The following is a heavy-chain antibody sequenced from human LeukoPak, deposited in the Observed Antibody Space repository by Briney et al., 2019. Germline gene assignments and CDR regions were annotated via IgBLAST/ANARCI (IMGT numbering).Heavy chain of an antibody. J-gene: IGHJ4*02. CDR3: AASGYSTRWYYYDF. Sequence: TSETLSLTCTVSGGSISSSSYYWGWIRQPPRKRLEWIGSIYYSGSSYYTPSLKRRLTISVATSKDQFSLKLTSVTAADTAVYYCAASGYSTRWYYYDFWGQGTLVTVSS. CDR1: GGSISSSSYY. CDR2: IYYSGSS. V-gene: IGHV4-39*01. D-gene: IGHD2-8*01.